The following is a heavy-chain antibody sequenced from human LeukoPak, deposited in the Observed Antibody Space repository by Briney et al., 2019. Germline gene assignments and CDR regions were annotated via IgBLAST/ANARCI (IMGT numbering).Heavy chain of an antibody. CDR3: VRGGGSFDA. J-gene: IGHJ4*02. CDR2: IKYDGSDK. Sequence: GGSLRLSCAASGFTLSGFWRSWVRQAPTKGLEWVANIKYDGSDKRYVDSVKGRFTVSRDNANNSLSLQMNSLRAEDTAVYYCVRGGGSFDAWGQGTLVTVSS. V-gene: IGHV3-7*04. CDR1: GFTLSGFW. D-gene: IGHD3-16*01.